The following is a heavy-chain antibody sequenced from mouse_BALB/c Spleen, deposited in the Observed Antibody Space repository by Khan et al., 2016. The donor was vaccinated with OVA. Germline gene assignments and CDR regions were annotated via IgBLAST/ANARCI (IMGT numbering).Heavy chain of an antibody. CDR2: VSTGGGYT. V-gene: IGHV5-6*01. CDR1: GFTFSTYG. Sequence: EVELVESGGDLVKPGGSLKLSCAASGFTFSTYGMSWVRQTPDKRLEWVATVSTGGGYTYYPASVKGRFTISRDNAKNTLYLQRSSLKSEDTAMFYCARLAYYYDSEGFAYWGQGTLVTVSA. D-gene: IGHD1-1*01. J-gene: IGHJ3*01. CDR3: ARLAYYYDSEGFAY.